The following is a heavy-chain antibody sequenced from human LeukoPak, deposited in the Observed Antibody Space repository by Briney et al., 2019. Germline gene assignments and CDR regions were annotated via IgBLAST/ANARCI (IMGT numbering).Heavy chain of an antibody. V-gene: IGHV3-30*04. CDR1: GFSFSSYA. D-gene: IGHD2-2*01. J-gene: IGHJ4*02. CDR2: ISYDGSNR. CDR3: ARGDCSSTSCYLFDY. Sequence: PGRSLRLSCAASGFSFSSYAMHWVRQAPGTGLEWVAVISYDGSNRYYADSVKGRFTISRDNSKNTLYLQMNSLRAEDTAVYYCARGDCSSTSCYLFDYWGQGTLVTASS.